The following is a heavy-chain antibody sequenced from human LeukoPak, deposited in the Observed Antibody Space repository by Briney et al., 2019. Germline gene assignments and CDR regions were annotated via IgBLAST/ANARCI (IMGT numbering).Heavy chain of an antibody. CDR2: IYYSGST. J-gene: IGHJ4*02. V-gene: IGHV4-39*01. D-gene: IGHD3-9*01. CDR1: GGSISSSSYY. CDR3: ARLGLVNYFDY. Sequence: SETLSLTCTVSGGSISSSSYYWGWIRQPPGKGLEWIGSIYYSGSTYYNPSLKSRVTISVDTSKNQFSLKLSSVTAADTAVYYCARLGLVNYFDYWGQGTLVTVSS.